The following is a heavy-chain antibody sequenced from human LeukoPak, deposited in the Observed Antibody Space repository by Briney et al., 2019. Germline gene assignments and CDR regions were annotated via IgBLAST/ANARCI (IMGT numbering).Heavy chain of an antibody. CDR1: GGSISSSSYY. CDR2: IYYSGST. CDR3: ARQVTTWSSPLAAAGTVDAFDI. J-gene: IGHJ3*02. Sequence: SETLSLTCTVSGGSISSSSYYWGWIRQPPGKGLEWIGSIYYSGSTYYNPSLKSRVTISVDTSKNQFSLKLSSVTAADTAVYYCARQVTTWSSPLAAAGTVDAFDIWGQGTMVTVSS. V-gene: IGHV4-39*01. D-gene: IGHD6-13*01.